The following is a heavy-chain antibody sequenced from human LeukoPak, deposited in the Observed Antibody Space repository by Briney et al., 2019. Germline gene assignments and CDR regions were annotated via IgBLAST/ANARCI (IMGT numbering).Heavy chain of an antibody. Sequence: SVKVSCKASGGTFSSYAISWVRQAPGQGLEWMGGIIPIFGTANYAQKFQGRVTITADKSTSTAYMELSSLRSEDTAVYYCVSTLRRVVITFYAFDIWGQGTMVTVSS. CDR3: VSTLRRVVITFYAFDI. D-gene: IGHD3-22*01. CDR2: IIPIFGTA. CDR1: GGTFSSYA. J-gene: IGHJ3*02. V-gene: IGHV1-69*06.